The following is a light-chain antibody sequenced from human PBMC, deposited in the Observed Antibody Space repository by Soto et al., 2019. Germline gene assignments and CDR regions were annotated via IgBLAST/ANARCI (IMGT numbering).Light chain of an antibody. CDR3: QQRSSWIT. CDR2: DAS. J-gene: IGKJ5*01. CDR1: QSVTNS. V-gene: IGKV3-11*01. Sequence: LSHSAAALSLSPKERATLSCRASQSVTNSLAWYQQKPGQAPRLLVYDASNRATGIPTRFSGSGSGTDFTLTISNLEPEDFAVYYCQQRSSWITFGQRTRLEVK.